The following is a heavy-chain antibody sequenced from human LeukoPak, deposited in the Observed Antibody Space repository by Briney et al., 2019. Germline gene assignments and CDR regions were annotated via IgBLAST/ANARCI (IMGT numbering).Heavy chain of an antibody. D-gene: IGHD3-10*01. CDR3: ARDFTGDYYFDY. J-gene: IGHJ4*02. Sequence: PGGSLRLSCAASGFTFSSYSMNWVRQAPGKGLEWVSSTSSSSSYIYYADSVKGRFTISRDNAKNSLYLQMNSLRAEDTAVYYCARDFTGDYYFDYWGQGTLVTVSS. V-gene: IGHV3-21*01. CDR1: GFTFSSYS. CDR2: TSSSSSYI.